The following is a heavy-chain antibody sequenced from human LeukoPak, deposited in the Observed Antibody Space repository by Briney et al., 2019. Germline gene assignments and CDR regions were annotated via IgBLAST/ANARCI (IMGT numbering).Heavy chain of an antibody. CDR3: AKDLYPHGRAEYFQH. CDR1: GFTFSSSA. Sequence: AGGSLRLSCAASGFTFSSSAMSWVRQAPGKGLEWVSAISNSGVSTHYADSVKGRFTISRDNSKNTLFLHMNTLRADDMAVYYCAKDLYPHGRAEYFQHWGQGTLVTASS. D-gene: IGHD2-2*02. CDR2: ISNSGVST. J-gene: IGHJ1*01. V-gene: IGHV3-23*01.